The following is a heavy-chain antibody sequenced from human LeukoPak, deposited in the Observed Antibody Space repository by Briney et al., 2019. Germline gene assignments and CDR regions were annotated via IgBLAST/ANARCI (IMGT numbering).Heavy chain of an antibody. CDR3: ARGGGNYPFDP. CDR2: IYYSGST. Sequence: TSETPSLTCTVSGGSISSGGYYWSWIRQHPGKGLEWIGYIYYSGSTYYNPSLKSRVTISVDTSKNQFSLNLTSVTAADTAVYYCARGGGNYPFDPWGQGTLVTVSS. V-gene: IGHV4-31*03. D-gene: IGHD1-7*01. CDR1: GGSISSGGYY. J-gene: IGHJ5*02.